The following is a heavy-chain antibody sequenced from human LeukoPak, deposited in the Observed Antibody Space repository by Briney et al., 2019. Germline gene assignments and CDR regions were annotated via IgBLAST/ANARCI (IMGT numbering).Heavy chain of an antibody. D-gene: IGHD2-2*01. J-gene: IGHJ6*02. CDR3: ARDRDIVVVPAARAYYYFVMDV. CDR2: ISSSSSYI. CDR1: GFTFSSYS. V-gene: IGHV3-21*01. Sequence: GGSLRLSCAASGFTFSSYSMNWVRQAPGKGLEWVSSISSSSSYIYYADSVKGRFTISRDNAKNSLYLQMNSLRAEDTAVYYCARDRDIVVVPAARAYYYFVMDVWGQGTTVTVSS.